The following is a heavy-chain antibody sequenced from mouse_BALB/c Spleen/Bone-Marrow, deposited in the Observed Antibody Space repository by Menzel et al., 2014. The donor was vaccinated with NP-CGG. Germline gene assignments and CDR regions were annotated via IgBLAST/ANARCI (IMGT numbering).Heavy chain of an antibody. Sequence: EVQLVESGGGLVKPGGSLKLSCAASGFTFSDYYMYWVRQTPEKRPEWVATISDGGSYTYYPDSVKGRFTISRDNAKNNLYLQMSSLKSEDTAMYYCANYYGSTWFAYWGQGTLVTVSA. CDR3: ANYYGSTWFAY. V-gene: IGHV5-4*02. D-gene: IGHD1-1*01. CDR2: ISDGGSYT. J-gene: IGHJ3*01. CDR1: GFTFSDYY.